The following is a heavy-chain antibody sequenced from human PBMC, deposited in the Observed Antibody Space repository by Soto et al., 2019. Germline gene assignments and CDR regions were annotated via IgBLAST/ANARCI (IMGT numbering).Heavy chain of an antibody. CDR2: IIPILGIA. CDR1: GSTFSSYT. CDR3: ARGLIAAAAPYNWFDP. J-gene: IGHJ5*02. D-gene: IGHD6-13*01. Sequence: SVKVSCKASGSTFSSYTISWVRQAPGQGLEWMGRIIPILGIANYAQKFQGRVTITADKSTSTAYMELSSLRSEDTAVYYCARGLIAAAAPYNWFDPWGQGTLVTVSS. V-gene: IGHV1-69*02.